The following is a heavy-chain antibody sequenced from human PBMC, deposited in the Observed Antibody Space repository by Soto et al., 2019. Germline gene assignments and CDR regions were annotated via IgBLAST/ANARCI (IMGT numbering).Heavy chain of an antibody. V-gene: IGHV3-33*01. CDR3: ARDSSYYSLRSGYYPSRNGMDV. Sequence: GGSLRLSCAASGFTFSSFGMHWVRQAPGKGLEWVSLIWYDGSKKSYGDSVKGRFTISRDNSRNTVYLQMNSLRADDTAVYYCARDSSYYSLRSGYYPSRNGMDVWGQGTTVTVSS. CDR1: GFTFSSFG. J-gene: IGHJ6*02. CDR2: IWYDGSKK. D-gene: IGHD3-3*01.